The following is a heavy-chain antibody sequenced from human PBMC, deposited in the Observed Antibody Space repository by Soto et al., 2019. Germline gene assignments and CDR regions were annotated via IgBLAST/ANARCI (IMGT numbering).Heavy chain of an antibody. D-gene: IGHD3-22*01. Sequence: PGGSLRLSCSASGFTFSSYAMHWVRQAPGKGLEYVSAISSNGGSTYYADSVKGRFTISRDNSKNTLYLQMSSLRAEDTAVYYCVKGRRYYYDSSGYYYGMDVWGQGTTVTV. J-gene: IGHJ6*02. V-gene: IGHV3-64D*06. CDR3: VKGRRYYYDSSGYYYGMDV. CDR1: GFTFSSYA. CDR2: ISSNGGST.